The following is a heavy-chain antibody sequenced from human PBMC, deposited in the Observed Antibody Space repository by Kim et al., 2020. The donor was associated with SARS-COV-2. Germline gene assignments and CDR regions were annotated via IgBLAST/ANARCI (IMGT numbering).Heavy chain of an antibody. Sequence: GGSLRLSCAASGFTFSSYSMNWVRQAPGKGLEWVSSISSSSSYIYYADSVKGRFTISRDNAKNSLYLQMNSLRAEDTAVYYCARELIAAAGSSPHDAFDIWGQGTMVTVSS. CDR2: ISSSSSYI. J-gene: IGHJ3*02. D-gene: IGHD6-13*01. CDR3: ARELIAAAGSSPHDAFDI. V-gene: IGHV3-21*01. CDR1: GFTFSSYS.